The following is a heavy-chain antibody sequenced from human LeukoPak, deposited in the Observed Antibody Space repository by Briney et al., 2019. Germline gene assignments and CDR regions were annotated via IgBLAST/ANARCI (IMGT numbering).Heavy chain of an antibody. D-gene: IGHD6-13*01. J-gene: IGHJ4*02. CDR1: GFTFDDYA. Sequence: GRSLRLSCAASGFTFDDYAMHWVRQAPGKGLEWVSGISWNSESVAYADSVKGRFTISRDNAKSPLYLQMNSLRAEDTALYYCAKDISAVAAAGIDYWGQGTLVTVSS. CDR2: ISWNSESV. V-gene: IGHV3-9*01. CDR3: AKDISAVAAAGIDY.